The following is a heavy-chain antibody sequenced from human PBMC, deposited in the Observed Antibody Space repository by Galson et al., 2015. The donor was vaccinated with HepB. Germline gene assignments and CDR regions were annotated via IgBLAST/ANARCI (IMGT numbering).Heavy chain of an antibody. CDR1: GFTFSSYA. CDR3: ARDGEYYVLLRYFDWYPTPTPYGMDV. V-gene: IGHV3-30*04. Sequence: SLRLSCAASGFTFSSYAMHWVRQAPGKGLEWVAVISYDGSNKYYADSVKGRFTISRDNSKNTLYLQMNSLRAEDTAVYYCARDGEYYVLLRYFDWYPTPTPYGMDVWGQGTTVTVSS. CDR2: ISYDGSNK. J-gene: IGHJ6*02. D-gene: IGHD3-9*01.